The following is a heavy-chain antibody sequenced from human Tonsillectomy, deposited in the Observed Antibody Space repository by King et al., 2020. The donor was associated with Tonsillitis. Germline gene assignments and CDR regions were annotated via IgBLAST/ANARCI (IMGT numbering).Heavy chain of an antibody. CDR1: GGTFSSYA. V-gene: IGHV1-69*09. CDR2: IIPMLGIA. J-gene: IGHJ4*02. Sequence: VQLVESGAEVKKPGSSVKVSCKASGGTFSSYAISWVRQAPGQGLEWMGRIIPMLGIANYAQKFQGRVTITADKSTSTAYMEMSSLRSEDTAVYYCASGVPAVRQRGYSYGFIFLDYWGQGTLVTVSS. D-gene: IGHD5-18*01. CDR3: ASGVPAVRQRGYSYGFIFLDY.